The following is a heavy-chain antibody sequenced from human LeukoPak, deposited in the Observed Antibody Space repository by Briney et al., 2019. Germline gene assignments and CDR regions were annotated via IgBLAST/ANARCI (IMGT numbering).Heavy chain of an antibody. CDR2: INQDESEK. D-gene: IGHD2-15*01. Sequence: GGSLRLSCAASGFTFSNYWMTWVRQAPGKGLEWVANINQDESEKFYVGSVRGRFTISRVNAKNSLYLQMSSLRAEDTAVYFCARVSGYCSGGSCFPFDYWGQGSLVTVSS. V-gene: IGHV3-7*04. CDR1: GFTFSNYW. J-gene: IGHJ4*02. CDR3: ARVSGYCSGGSCFPFDY.